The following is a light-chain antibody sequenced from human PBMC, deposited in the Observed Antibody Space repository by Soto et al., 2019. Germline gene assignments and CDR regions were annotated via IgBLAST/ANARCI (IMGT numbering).Light chain of an antibody. CDR3: QQRSNWPPIT. V-gene: IGKV3D-7*01. Sequence: DIVMTLSAATVSLSPGERATLSCRASQSVSSSYLSWYQQKPGQAPRLLIYGASTRATGIPARFSGSGSGTDFTLTISSLEPEDFAVYYCQQRSNWPPITFGQGTLLEVK. CDR2: GAS. J-gene: IGKJ5*01. CDR1: QSVSSSY.